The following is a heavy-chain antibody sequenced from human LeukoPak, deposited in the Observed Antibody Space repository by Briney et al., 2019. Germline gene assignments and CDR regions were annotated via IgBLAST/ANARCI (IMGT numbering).Heavy chain of an antibody. CDR2: IYYSGST. D-gene: IGHD3-3*01. CDR3: ARRYDFWSLIPAMDV. V-gene: IGHV4-59*01. CDR1: GGSISSYY. Sequence: SETLSVTCTVSGGSISSYYWSWIRQPPGKGLEWIGYIYYSGSTNYNPSLKSRVTISVDTSKNQFSLKLSSVTAADTAVYYCARRYDFWSLIPAMDVWGNGTTVTVSS. J-gene: IGHJ6*04.